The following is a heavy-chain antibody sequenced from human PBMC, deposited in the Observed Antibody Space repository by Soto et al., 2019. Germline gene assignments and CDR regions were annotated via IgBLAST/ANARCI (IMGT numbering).Heavy chain of an antibody. Sequence: QVQLVQSGAEVKKPGASVKVSCKASGYTFTSYGISWVRQAPGQGLEWMGWISAYNGNTNYAQKLQGRVTMTTDTSTSKAYTELRSQRSHDTAVYYGARATYYYDSSGYYYNWYFDLWGRGTLVTVSS. D-gene: IGHD3-22*01. CDR1: GYTFTSYG. V-gene: IGHV1-18*01. CDR3: ARATYYYDSSGYYYNWYFDL. CDR2: ISAYNGNT. J-gene: IGHJ2*01.